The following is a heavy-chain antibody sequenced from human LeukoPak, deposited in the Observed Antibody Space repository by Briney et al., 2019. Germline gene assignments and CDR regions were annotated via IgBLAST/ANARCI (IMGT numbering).Heavy chain of an antibody. V-gene: IGHV4-30-4*01. CDR1: GGSISSGDYY. CDR3: ARGGNDYGDPYWYFDL. CDR2: IYYSGST. J-gene: IGHJ2*01. D-gene: IGHD4-17*01. Sequence: SQTLSLTCTVSGGSISSGDYYWSWIRQPPGKGLERIGYIYYSGSTYYNPSLKSRVTISVDTSKNQFSLKLSSVTAADTAVYYCARGGNDYGDPYWYFDLWGRGTLVTVSS.